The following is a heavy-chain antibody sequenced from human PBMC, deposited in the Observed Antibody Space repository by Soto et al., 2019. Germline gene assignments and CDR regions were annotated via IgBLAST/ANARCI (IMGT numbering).Heavy chain of an antibody. J-gene: IGHJ6*02. CDR2: IIPIFGTA. CDR3: AKRQYYYGSGSYYNLGGNSSYGMDV. V-gene: IGHV1-69*13. CDR1: GCTFSSYA. Sequence: SVKVSCKASGCTFSSYAISWVRQAPGQGLEWMGGIIPIFGTANYAQKFQGRVTITADESTSTAYMELSSLRSEDTAVYYCAKRQYYYGSGSYYNLGGNSSYGMDVWGQGRTVTVSS. D-gene: IGHD3-10*01.